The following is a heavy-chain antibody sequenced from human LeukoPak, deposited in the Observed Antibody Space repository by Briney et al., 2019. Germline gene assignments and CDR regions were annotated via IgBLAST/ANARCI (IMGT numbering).Heavy chain of an antibody. V-gene: IGHV3-23*01. D-gene: IGHD3-22*01. J-gene: IGHJ5*01. CDR2: ISGRGELT. CDR1: GFTFSTYA. Sequence: GGSLGLSCGASGFTFSTYAMSWVRQPPGKGLEWVASISGRGELTYYTDSVRGRFTISRDNSRSTLYLQMNFLRTDDTAVYYCVKDRPNYYGSEGHYYRQNGDSWGQGTLVTVSS. CDR3: VKDRPNYYGSEGHYYRQNGDS.